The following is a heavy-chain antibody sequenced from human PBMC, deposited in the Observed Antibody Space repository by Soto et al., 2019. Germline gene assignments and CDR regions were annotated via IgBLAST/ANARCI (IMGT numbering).Heavy chain of an antibody. J-gene: IGHJ5*02. D-gene: IGHD3-9*01. CDR3: ANDGYGVLTGYYIHNWFDP. Sequence: GGSLRLSCAASGFTFSSYAMSWVRQAPGKGLEWVSAISGSGGSTYYADSVKGRFTISRDNSKNTLYLQMNSLRAEDTAVYYCANDGYGVLTGYYIHNWFDPWGQGTLVTVSS. CDR1: GFTFSSYA. V-gene: IGHV3-23*01. CDR2: ISGSGGST.